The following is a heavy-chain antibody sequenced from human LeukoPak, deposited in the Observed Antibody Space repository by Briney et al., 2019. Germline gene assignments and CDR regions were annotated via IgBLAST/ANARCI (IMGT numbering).Heavy chain of an antibody. Sequence: PGGSLRLSCAASGFMFSSYAMSWVRQAPGKGLEWVSDINGSGGSTYYADSVKGRFTISRGNSKNTLYLQMNSLRAEDTAVYYCAKRIQSAMATGYWGQGALVTVSS. CDR2: INGSGGST. V-gene: IGHV3-23*01. J-gene: IGHJ4*02. CDR1: GFMFSSYA. CDR3: AKRIQSAMATGY. D-gene: IGHD5-18*01.